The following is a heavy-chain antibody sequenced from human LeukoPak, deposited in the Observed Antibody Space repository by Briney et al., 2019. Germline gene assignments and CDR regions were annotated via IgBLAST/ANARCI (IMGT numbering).Heavy chain of an antibody. V-gene: IGHV3-7*01. CDR2: IEPDARGK. J-gene: IGHJ4*02. CDR1: GFTFRRSW. CDR3: ARVEIRADFDF. Sequence: PGGSLRLSCTASGFTFRRSWMAWIRQAPGKGLEWVANIEPDARGKYYVAIVKGRFTVSRDNTKNTVSLQMNSLRIEDTAVYYCARVEIRADFDFWGQGVLVTVSS.